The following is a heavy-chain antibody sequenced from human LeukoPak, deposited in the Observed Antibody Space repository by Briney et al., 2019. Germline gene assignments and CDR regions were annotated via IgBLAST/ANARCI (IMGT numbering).Heavy chain of an antibody. D-gene: IGHD2-15*01. CDR3: ARAGGYCSGGSCYRNYYYYYYMDV. CDR1: GGTFSSYA. Sequence: SVKVSCKASGGTFSSYAISWVRQAPGQGLEWMGGIIPIFGTANYAQKFQGRVTITADESTSTAYMELSSLRSEDRAVYYCARAGGYCSGGSCYRNYYYYYYMDVWGKGTTVTVSS. CDR2: IIPIFGTA. J-gene: IGHJ6*03. V-gene: IGHV1-69*13.